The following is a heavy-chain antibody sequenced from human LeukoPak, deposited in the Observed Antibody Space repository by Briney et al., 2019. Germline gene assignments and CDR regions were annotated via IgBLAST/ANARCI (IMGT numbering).Heavy chain of an antibody. Sequence: GGSLRLSCAASGFTFSSYAMHWVRQAPGKGLEWVAVISYDGSNKYYADSVKGRFTISRDNSKDTLYLQMNSLRAEDTAVYYCAREDSYCSSTSCYPPRGYYYYYGMDVWGQGTTVTVSS. CDR1: GFTFSSYA. CDR2: ISYDGSNK. D-gene: IGHD2-2*01. CDR3: AREDSYCSSTSCYPPRGYYYYYGMDV. J-gene: IGHJ6*02. V-gene: IGHV3-30-3*01.